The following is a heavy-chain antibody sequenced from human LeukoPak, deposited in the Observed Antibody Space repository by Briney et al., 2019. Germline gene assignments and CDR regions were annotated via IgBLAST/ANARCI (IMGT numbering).Heavy chain of an antibody. D-gene: IGHD3-10*01. CDR1: GFTFRSYV. CDR3: AIFHASGSRSRGSGF. V-gene: IGHV3-23*01. Sequence: GGSLRLSCVGSGFTFRSYVMSWVRQPPGKGLEWVSSISESGGGPLYVDSVKGRFAISRDNSKNTLFLQLSGLRVEDTAVYYCAIFHASGSRSRGSGFWGQGTLVTVSS. J-gene: IGHJ4*02. CDR2: ISESGGGP.